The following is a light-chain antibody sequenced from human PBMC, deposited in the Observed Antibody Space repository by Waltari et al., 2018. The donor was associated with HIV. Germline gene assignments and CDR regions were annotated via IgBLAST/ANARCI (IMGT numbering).Light chain of an antibody. Sequence: ETVMTQSPATLFVSPGERATPLRRASQSISSDLAWYQQKPGQAPRLLMYDASTRATGIPARFSGSESGRDFTLTISSLQSEDFAVYYCQQYNNWPPGYTFGQGTKLQIK. CDR3: QQYNNWPPGYT. V-gene: IGKV3-15*01. J-gene: IGKJ2*01. CDR1: QSISSD. CDR2: DAS.